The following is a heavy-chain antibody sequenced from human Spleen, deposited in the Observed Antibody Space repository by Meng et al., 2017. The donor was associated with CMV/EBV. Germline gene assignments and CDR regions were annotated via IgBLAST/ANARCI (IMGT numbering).Heavy chain of an antibody. CDR1: SYA. J-gene: IGHJ5*02. CDR2: ISYDGSNK. V-gene: IGHV3-30*04. Sequence: SYATHWVRQAPGKGLGWVAVISYDGSNKYYADSVKGRFTISRDNSKNTLYLQMNSLRAEDTAVYYCAREITVTPYIVVVPAAGFDPWGQGTLVTVSS. D-gene: IGHD2-2*01. CDR3: AREITVTPYIVVVPAAGFDP.